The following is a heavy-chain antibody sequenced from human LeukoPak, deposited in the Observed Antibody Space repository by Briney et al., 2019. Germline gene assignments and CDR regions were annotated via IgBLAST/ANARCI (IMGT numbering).Heavy chain of an antibody. CDR2: IYPDDSDT. V-gene: IGHV5-51*01. D-gene: IGHD2-2*01. CDR3: ARPTSIIPASNIYYYYYAMDV. CDR1: GYSFTRYW. J-gene: IGHJ6*02. Sequence: GESLKISCKGSGYSFTRYWIGWVRQMPGKGLEWMGIIYPDDSDTRYRPSFQGQVTISADKSISTAYLQWSSLKASDTAMYYCARPTSIIPASNIYYYYYAMDVWGQGTTVTVSS.